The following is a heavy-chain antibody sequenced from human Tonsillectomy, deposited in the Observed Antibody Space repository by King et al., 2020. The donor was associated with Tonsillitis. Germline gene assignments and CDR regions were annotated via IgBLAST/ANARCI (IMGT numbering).Heavy chain of an antibody. J-gene: IGHJ5*02. CDR1: GSISTYY. CDR3: AREVVGADENWFDP. CDR2: IYYDGST. Sequence: VQLQESGPGLVKPSETLSLTCSVSGSISTYYWSWIRQPPGKGLEWVGYIYYDGSTKYNPSLKSRVTISLDTSKNQFSLKLSSVTAADTAVYYCAREVVGADENWFDPWGQGTLVTVSS. D-gene: IGHD1-26*01. V-gene: IGHV4-59*01.